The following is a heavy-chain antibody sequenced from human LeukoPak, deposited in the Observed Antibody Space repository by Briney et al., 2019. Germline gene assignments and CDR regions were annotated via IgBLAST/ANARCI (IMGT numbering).Heavy chain of an antibody. Sequence: SETLSLTCTVSDGSITNYDWSWVRQPPGKGLEFIGHVHYSGTANYNPSLESRVTISIDTSKKHFFLKLKSVTAADTAVYYCARDYGDFRVEGRYFYSWGQGTLVTVSS. J-gene: IGHJ4*02. CDR1: DGSITNYD. D-gene: IGHD4-17*01. CDR3: ARDYGDFRVEGRYFYS. V-gene: IGHV4-59*01. CDR2: VHYSGTA.